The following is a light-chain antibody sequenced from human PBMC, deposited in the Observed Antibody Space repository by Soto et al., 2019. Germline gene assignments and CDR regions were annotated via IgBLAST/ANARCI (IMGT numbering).Light chain of an antibody. CDR2: DVS. Sequence: QSALTQPRSVSGSPGQSVTISCTGTSSNVGTYNDVSWYQQHPGKAPKVLIYDVSERPSGVPDRFSGSKSGNTASLTISGQEAEDEAYYYRCSDTGSPSYVFGTGTKLTVL. CDR1: SSNVGTYND. V-gene: IGLV2-11*01. J-gene: IGLJ1*01. CDR3: CSDTGSPSYV.